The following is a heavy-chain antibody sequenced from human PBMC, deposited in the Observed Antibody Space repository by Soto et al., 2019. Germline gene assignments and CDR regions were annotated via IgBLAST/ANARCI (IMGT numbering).Heavy chain of an antibody. CDR2: IFPGDSAMGLIYPADSDT. CDR1: GYSFTSYW. J-gene: IGHJ4*02. V-gene: IGHV5-51*01. D-gene: IGHD4-17*01. Sequence: GESLKISCQGSGYSFTSYWIAWVRQMPGKGLEWMGIIFPGDSAMGLIYPADSDTKYNPSFEGHVTISADKSLSTAYLQWSSLNISDTGIYYCARQPPGAPEFDFWGQGTQVTVSS. CDR3: ARQPPGAPEFDF.